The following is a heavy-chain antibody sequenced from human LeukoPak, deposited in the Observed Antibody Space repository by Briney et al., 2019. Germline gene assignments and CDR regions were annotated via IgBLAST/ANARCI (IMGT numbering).Heavy chain of an antibody. J-gene: IGHJ4*02. CDR2: MNPNSGNT. CDR3: ARGRVSHYFDY. D-gene: IGHD2-8*01. CDR1: GYTFTIYD. V-gene: IGHV1-8*01. Sequence: GTSVKVSCKASGYTFTIYDINWVRQATGQGLEWMGWMNPNSGNTGYAQKFQGRVTMTRNTSISTAYMELSSLRPEDTAVYYCARGRVSHYFDYWGQGTLVTVSS.